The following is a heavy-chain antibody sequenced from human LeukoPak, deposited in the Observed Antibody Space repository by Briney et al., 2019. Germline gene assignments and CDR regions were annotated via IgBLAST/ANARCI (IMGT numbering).Heavy chain of an antibody. D-gene: IGHD3-22*01. CDR1: GFTFSSYA. CDR3: ARDPDSSGYFGWFDP. V-gene: IGHV3-30-3*01. J-gene: IGHJ5*02. Sequence: GGSLRLSCAASGFTFSSYAMHWVRQAPGKGLEWVAVISYDGSNKYYADSVKGRFTISRDNSKNTLYLQMNSLRAEDTAVYYCARDPDSSGYFGWFDPWGQGTLVTVSS. CDR2: ISYDGSNK.